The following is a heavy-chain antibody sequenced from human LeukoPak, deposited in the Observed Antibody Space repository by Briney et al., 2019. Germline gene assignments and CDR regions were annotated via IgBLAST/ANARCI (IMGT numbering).Heavy chain of an antibody. V-gene: IGHV3-7*01. CDR2: IKQDGSEK. CDR1: GFTFSNSW. D-gene: IGHD2-15*01. Sequence: PGGSLRLSCAGSGFTFSNSWMSWVRQAPGKGLEWVAHIKQDGSEKYYEDSVKGRFTISRDNAKNSLYLQMDSLRAEDTAVYYCSSWSSCSGGTCQFNYWGQGTLVTVSS. J-gene: IGHJ4*02. CDR3: SSWSSCSGGTCQFNY.